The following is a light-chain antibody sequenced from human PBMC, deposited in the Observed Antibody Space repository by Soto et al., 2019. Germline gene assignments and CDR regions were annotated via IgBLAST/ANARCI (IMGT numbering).Light chain of an antibody. J-gene: IGKJ1*01. CDR3: QQYNNWPQT. V-gene: IGKV3-15*01. CDR1: QSRGSN. Sequence: EIVSTQSPGTLSLSPGERATLSCKTSQSRGSNFLAWYQHKPGQAPRLLIYDASTRATGIPARFSGSGSGTDFTLTISGLQSEDFAVYYCQQYNNWPQTFGQGTKVDIK. CDR2: DAS.